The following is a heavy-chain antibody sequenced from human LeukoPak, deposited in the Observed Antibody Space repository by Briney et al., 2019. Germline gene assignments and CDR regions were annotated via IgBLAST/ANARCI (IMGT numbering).Heavy chain of an antibody. CDR1: GYTFNMFG. V-gene: IGHV1-18*01. D-gene: IGHD5-18*01. J-gene: IGHJ4*02. Sequence: ASVKVSCKATGYTFNMFGITWLRQAPGQGLEWVGWISAYNADRKFAQKVQGRVTMTTDTSTSTVYMDLGSLRSDDTAVYYCARGIQLWLLVHSVGATYPNYWGQGTLVTVSS. CDR2: ISAYNADR. CDR3: ARGIQLWLLVHSVGATYPNY.